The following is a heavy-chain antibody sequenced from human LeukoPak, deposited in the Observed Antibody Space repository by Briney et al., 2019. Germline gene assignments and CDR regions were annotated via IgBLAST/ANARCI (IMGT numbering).Heavy chain of an antibody. CDR3: ARGPRGYYDSSGYFSY. CDR2: IKQDGSEK. V-gene: IGHV3-7*01. D-gene: IGHD3-22*01. CDR1: GFTFSSYW. Sequence: GGSLRLSCAASGFTFSSYWMSWVRQAPRKGLEWVANIKQDGSEKYYVDSVKGRFTISRDNAKNSLYLQMNSLRAEDTAVYYCARGPRGYYDSSGYFSYWGQGTLVTVSS. J-gene: IGHJ4*02.